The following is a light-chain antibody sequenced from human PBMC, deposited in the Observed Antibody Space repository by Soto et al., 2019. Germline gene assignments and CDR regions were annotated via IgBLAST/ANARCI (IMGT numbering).Light chain of an antibody. CDR1: HSISTN. Sequence: EIIMTQSPATLSVSPGEGATLSCRTSHSISTNLAWYQHKRGQSPRLLVYGASTRATGVPARFSGSGSGAEFTLSISSLQSEDFAVYYCQQYNSWPTFGGGTKSGDQT. CDR3: QQYNSWPT. CDR2: GAS. V-gene: IGKV3-15*01. J-gene: IGKJ4*01.